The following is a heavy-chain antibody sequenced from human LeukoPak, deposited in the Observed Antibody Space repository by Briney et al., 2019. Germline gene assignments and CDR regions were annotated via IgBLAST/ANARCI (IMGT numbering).Heavy chain of an antibody. D-gene: IGHD3-10*01. V-gene: IGHV3-21*01. CDR2: ISSSSSYI. CDR1: GFTFSSYS. CDR3: ARNIMVRGVISFLPLPRPEPMDV. Sequence: PGGSLRLSCAASGFTFSSYSMNWVRQAPGKGLEWVSSISSSSSYIYYADSVKGRFTISRDNAKNSLYLQMNSLRAEDTAVYYCARNIMVRGVISFLPLPRPEPMDVWGQGTTVTVSS. J-gene: IGHJ6*02.